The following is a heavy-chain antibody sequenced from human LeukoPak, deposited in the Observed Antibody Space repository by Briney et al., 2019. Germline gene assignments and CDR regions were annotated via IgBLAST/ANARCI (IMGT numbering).Heavy chain of an antibody. J-gene: IGHJ5*02. CDR1: GGSISSHY. V-gene: IGHV4-59*11. CDR2: IYYSGST. Sequence: SETLSLTCTVSGGSISSHYWSWLRQPPGKGLEWIGYIYYSGSTNYNPSLKSRVTISVDTSKNQFSLKLSSVTAADTAVYYCARAVTIFGGYNWFDPWGQGTLVTVSS. D-gene: IGHD3-3*01. CDR3: ARAVTIFGGYNWFDP.